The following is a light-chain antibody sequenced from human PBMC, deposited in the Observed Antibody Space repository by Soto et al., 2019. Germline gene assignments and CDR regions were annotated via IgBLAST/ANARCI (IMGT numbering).Light chain of an antibody. V-gene: IGKV1-33*01. Sequence: DIQMTQSPSSLSASVGDRVTITCQASQDISNYLNWYQQKPGKAPKLLIYDASNLETGVPSRFSRSGSATDFTFTISSLQPEDIATYYCQQYDKLPEFTFGPGTKVDIK. CDR2: DAS. CDR1: QDISNY. CDR3: QQYDKLPEFT. J-gene: IGKJ3*01.